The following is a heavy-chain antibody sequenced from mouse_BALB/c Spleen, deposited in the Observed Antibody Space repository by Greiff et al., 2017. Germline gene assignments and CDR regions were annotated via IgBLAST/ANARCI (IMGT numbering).Heavy chain of an antibody. J-gene: IGHJ4*01. CDR1: GYTFTSYD. CDR3: ATSGTGNAMDY. V-gene: IGHV1S56*01. Sequence: QVQLQHSGPELVKPGALVKISCKASGYTFTSYDINWVKQRPGQGLEWIGWIYPGDGSTKYNEKFKGKATLTADKSSSTAYMQLSSLTSENSAVYFCATSGTGNAMDYWGQGTSVTVSS. D-gene: IGHD4-1*01. CDR2: IYPGDGST.